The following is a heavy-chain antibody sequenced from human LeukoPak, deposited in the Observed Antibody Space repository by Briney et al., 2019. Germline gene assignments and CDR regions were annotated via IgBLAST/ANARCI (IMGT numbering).Heavy chain of an antibody. D-gene: IGHD3-9*01. CDR1: GGSITGKNDY. J-gene: IGHJ4*02. V-gene: IGHV4-39*01. CDR2: VFHTGIT. CDR3: ARHGILTDHSVRF. Sequence: PSETLSLTCTVSGGSITGKNDYWGWIRQPPGKGLEWIGTVFHTGITHYNPSLKSRISISVDTSKNQFSLSLNSVTAADTALYYCARHGILTDHSVRFWGQGILVTVSA.